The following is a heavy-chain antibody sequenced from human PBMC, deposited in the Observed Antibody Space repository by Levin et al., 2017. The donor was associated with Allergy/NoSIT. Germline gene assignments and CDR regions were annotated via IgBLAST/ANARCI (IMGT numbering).Heavy chain of an antibody. Sequence: GGSLRLSCATSGFTFSKFAMSWVRQAPGKGLEWVSGISASGGSTYYADSVKGRFTVSRDNSKNTLYLQMNSLRAEDTAVYFCAKRVPTKAWLQLDYHYGMDVWGQGTRVSVSS. J-gene: IGHJ6*02. D-gene: IGHD5-24*01. V-gene: IGHV3-23*01. CDR2: ISASGGST. CDR1: GFTFSKFA. CDR3: AKRVPTKAWLQLDYHYGMDV.